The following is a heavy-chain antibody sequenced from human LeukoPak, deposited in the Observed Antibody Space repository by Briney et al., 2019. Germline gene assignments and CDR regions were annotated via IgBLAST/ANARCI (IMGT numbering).Heavy chain of an antibody. D-gene: IGHD5-24*01. V-gene: IGHV3-66*01. J-gene: IGHJ4*02. CDR1: GITVSSNY. CDR2: IYTGGSA. CDR3: ARGRDGYHLSPWDY. Sequence: GGSLRLSCAASGITVSSNYMSWVRQAPGKGLEWVSVIYTGGSAYYADSVKSRFTISRDNTKNTLYLQMNSLRAEDTAVYYCARGRDGYHLSPWDYWGQGTLVTVSS.